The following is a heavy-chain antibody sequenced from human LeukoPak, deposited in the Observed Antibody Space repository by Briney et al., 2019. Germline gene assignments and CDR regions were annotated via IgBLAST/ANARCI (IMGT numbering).Heavy chain of an antibody. CDR1: GYTFTSYG. V-gene: IGHV1-18*01. CDR2: ISAYNGNT. Sequence: ASVKVSCKASGYTFTSYGISWVRQAPGQGLEWMGWISAYNGNTNYAQKLQGRVTMTTGTSTSTAYMELRSLRSDDTAVYSCAREVFTRWGAAVYFDYWGQGTLVTVSS. CDR3: AREVFTRWGAAVYFDY. J-gene: IGHJ4*02. D-gene: IGHD1-26*01.